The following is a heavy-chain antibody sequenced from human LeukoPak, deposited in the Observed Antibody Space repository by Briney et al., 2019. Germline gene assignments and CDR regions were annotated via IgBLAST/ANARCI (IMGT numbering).Heavy chain of an antibody. CDR3: AKDLLGGDSGSYYEVGELGMDV. Sequence: GRSLRLSCAVSGFTFSSYGMHWVRQAPGKGLEWVAVISYDGSNKYYADSVKGRFTISRDKSKNTLYLQMNSLRAEDTAVYYCAKDLLGGDSGSYYEVGELGMDVWGQGTTVTVSS. J-gene: IGHJ6*02. D-gene: IGHD1-26*01. CDR2: ISYDGSNK. CDR1: GFTFSSYG. V-gene: IGHV3-30*18.